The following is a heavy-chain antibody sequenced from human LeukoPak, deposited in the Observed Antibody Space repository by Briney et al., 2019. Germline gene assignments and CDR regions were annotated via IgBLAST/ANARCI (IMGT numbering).Heavy chain of an antibody. D-gene: IGHD4-17*01. J-gene: IGHJ6*02. Sequence: GASVKVSCKASGYTFTGYYMHWVRQAPGQGLEWMGWINPNSGGTNYAQKFQGWVTMTRDTSISTAYMELSRLRSDDTAVYYCARERYGDYETYYYGMDVWSQGTTVTVSS. CDR1: GYTFTGYY. CDR2: INPNSGGT. V-gene: IGHV1-2*04. CDR3: ARERYGDYETYYYGMDV.